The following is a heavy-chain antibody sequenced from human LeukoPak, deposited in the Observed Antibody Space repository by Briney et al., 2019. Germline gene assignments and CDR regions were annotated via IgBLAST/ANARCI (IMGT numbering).Heavy chain of an antibody. Sequence: GGSLRLSCAASGFTFSSYWMSWVRQAPGKGLEWVANIMQDGSEKYYVDSVKGRFTISRDNAKNSLFLQMNSLRAEDTAVYYCAREGAPDIVATIYYYYYFMDVWGKGTSVTVSS. CDR2: IMQDGSEK. CDR1: GFTFSSYW. D-gene: IGHD5-12*01. J-gene: IGHJ6*03. CDR3: AREGAPDIVATIYYYYYFMDV. V-gene: IGHV3-7*01.